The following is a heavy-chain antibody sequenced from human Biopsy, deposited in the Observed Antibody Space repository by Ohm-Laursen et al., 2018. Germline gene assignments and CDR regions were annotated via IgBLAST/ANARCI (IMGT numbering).Heavy chain of an antibody. V-gene: IGHV3-30*03. J-gene: IGHJ2*01. Sequence: SLRLSCAAFGFTFTSYAMHWVRQAPGKGLEWVAVISYDGSGEYYADSLQGRFIISRDNPKNTVDLQMNSLRAEDTAAYFCARDGKRWDYSTYFSWHFDLWGRGTLVTVSS. CDR2: ISYDGSGE. D-gene: IGHD4-11*01. CDR1: GFTFTSYA. CDR3: ARDGKRWDYSTYFSWHFDL.